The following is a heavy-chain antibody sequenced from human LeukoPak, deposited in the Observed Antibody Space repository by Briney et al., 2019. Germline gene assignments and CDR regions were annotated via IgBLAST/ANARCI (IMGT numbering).Heavy chain of an antibody. Sequence: ASVKVSCKASGYTFTGYYMHWVRQAPGQGLEWIGWINPNSGGTNYAQKFQGRVTMTRDTSISTAYMELSRLRSDDTAMYYCARDLGYYYDSSGYNGDYWGQGTLVTVSS. CDR1: GYTFTGYY. D-gene: IGHD3-22*01. CDR3: ARDLGYYYDSSGYNGDY. V-gene: IGHV1-2*02. CDR2: INPNSGGT. J-gene: IGHJ4*02.